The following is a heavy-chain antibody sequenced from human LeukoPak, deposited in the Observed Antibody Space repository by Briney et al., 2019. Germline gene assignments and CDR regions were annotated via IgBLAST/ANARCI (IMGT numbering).Heavy chain of an antibody. CDR1: GYTFTGYY. CDR2: INPNSGGT. CDR3: ARELTSRRWFDP. J-gene: IGHJ5*02. V-gene: IGHV1-2*02. Sequence: ASVKVSCKASGYTFTGYYMHWVRQAPGQGLEWMGWINPNSGGTNYAQKFQGRVTMTRDTSISTAYMELSRLRSDDTAVYYCARELTSRRWFDPWGQGTLATVSS.